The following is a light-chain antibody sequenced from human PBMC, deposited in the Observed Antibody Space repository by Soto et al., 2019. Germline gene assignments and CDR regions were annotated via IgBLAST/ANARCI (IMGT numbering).Light chain of an antibody. CDR3: QQYGSSPLT. J-gene: IGKJ5*01. Sequence: SPGTLSLSPGERATLSCRASQSVSSSYLAWYQQKPGQAPRLLMYGASSRATGIPDRFSGSGSGTDFTLTISRLEPEDFAVYYCQQYGSSPLTFGQGTRLEIK. CDR1: QSVSSSY. CDR2: GAS. V-gene: IGKV3-20*01.